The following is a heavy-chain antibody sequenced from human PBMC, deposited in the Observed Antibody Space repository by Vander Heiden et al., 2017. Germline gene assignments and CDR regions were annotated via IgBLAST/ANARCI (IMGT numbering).Heavy chain of an antibody. Sequence: QVQLVQSGAEVKKPGASVKVSCKASGYTFSGYYMHWVRQAPGKGLEWMGWISPNSDGTNYAKKLQGRGTMTRDTSITTAYRALSRLRSEETAIYYCARELSDDTGDDGEDYFDYWGQGTMVTVFS. CDR3: ARELSDDTGDDGEDYFDY. V-gene: IGHV1-2*02. CDR1: GYTFSGYY. D-gene: IGHD2-8*02. J-gene: IGHJ4*02. CDR2: ISPNSDGT.